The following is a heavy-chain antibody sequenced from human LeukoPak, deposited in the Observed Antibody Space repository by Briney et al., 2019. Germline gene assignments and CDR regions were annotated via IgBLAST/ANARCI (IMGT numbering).Heavy chain of an antibody. CDR3: AREWSGSPAY. Sequence: GRSLRLSCAASGFTFSSYWMHWVRQAPGKGLVWVSRINSDGSSTTYADSVKGRFTISRDNAKNTLYLQMNSLRVEDTAVYYCAREWSGSPAYWGQGTLVTVSS. J-gene: IGHJ4*02. V-gene: IGHV3-74*01. CDR2: INSDGSST. D-gene: IGHD1-26*01. CDR1: GFTFSSYW.